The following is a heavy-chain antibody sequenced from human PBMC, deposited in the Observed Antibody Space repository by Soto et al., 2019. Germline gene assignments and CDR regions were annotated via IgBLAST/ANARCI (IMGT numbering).Heavy chain of an antibody. D-gene: IGHD3-3*01. CDR1: GGSISSGDYY. Sequence: QVQLQESGPGLVKPSQTLSLTCTVSGGSISSGDYYWSWIRQHPGKGLEWIGYIYYSGSTYYNPSLKRRVTXSXDPXKNQFSLKLSSVTAADTAVYYCARWWSGSRQGFDPWGQGTLVTVSS. CDR3: ARWWSGSRQGFDP. CDR2: IYYSGST. J-gene: IGHJ5*02. V-gene: IGHV4-31*03.